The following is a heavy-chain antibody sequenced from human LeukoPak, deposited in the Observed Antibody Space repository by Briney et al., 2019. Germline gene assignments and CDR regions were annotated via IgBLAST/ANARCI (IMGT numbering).Heavy chain of an antibody. CDR1: GFTVSSFW. J-gene: IGHJ4*02. CDR2: INSDGFST. Sequence: GRSLRLSCAASGFTVSSFWIHWVRQVPGKGLGWVSRINSDGFSTSYADSVKGRFTISRDNAKNTLYLQMNSLRAEDTAVYYCARGTSGGYFDYWGQGTLVTVSS. V-gene: IGHV3-74*01. D-gene: IGHD1-26*01. CDR3: ARGTSGGYFDY.